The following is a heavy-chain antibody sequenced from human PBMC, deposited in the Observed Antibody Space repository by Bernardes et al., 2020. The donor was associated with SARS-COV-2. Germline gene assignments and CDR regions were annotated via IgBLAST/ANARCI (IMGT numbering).Heavy chain of an antibody. CDR3: ARGYFYGPFDL. CDR2: INRNGGST. Sequence: GGSLRLSRAASGFIFNDYGMSWVRQAPGKGLEWVSGINRNGGSTGHADSVKGRFTISRDNAKNSLYLQLNSLRAEDTALYHCARGYFYGPFDLWGQGTLVTVSS. D-gene: IGHD5-18*01. J-gene: IGHJ4*02. CDR1: GFIFNDYG. V-gene: IGHV3-20*01.